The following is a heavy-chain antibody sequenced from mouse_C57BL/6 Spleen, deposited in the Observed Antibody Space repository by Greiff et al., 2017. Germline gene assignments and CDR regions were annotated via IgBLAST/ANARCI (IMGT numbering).Heavy chain of an antibody. V-gene: IGHV1-61*01. CDR2: IYPSDSET. CDR1: GYTFTSYW. D-gene: IGHD1-1*01. Sequence: QVQLQQPGAELVRPGSSVKLSCKASGYTFTSYWMDWVKQRPGQGLEWIGNIYPSDSETHYNQQFKDKATLTVDKSSSTAYMPLSSLTSEDSAVYYCARLYGSIYYAMDYWGQGTSVTVSS. CDR3: ARLYGSIYYAMDY. J-gene: IGHJ4*01.